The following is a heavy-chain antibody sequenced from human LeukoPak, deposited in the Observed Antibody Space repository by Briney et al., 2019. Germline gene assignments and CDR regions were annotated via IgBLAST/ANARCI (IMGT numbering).Heavy chain of an antibody. CDR2: INPNSGGT. CDR3: VSFIVAGGTNDY. D-gene: IGHD6-19*01. J-gene: IGHJ4*02. CDR1: GYTFTGYY. V-gene: IGHV1-2*02. Sequence: ASVKVSCKASGYTFTGYYMHWVRQAPGQGLEWMGWINPNSGGTNYAQKFQGRVTMTRDTSISTAYMELSRLRSDDTAVYYCVSFIVAGGTNDYWGQGTLVTVSS.